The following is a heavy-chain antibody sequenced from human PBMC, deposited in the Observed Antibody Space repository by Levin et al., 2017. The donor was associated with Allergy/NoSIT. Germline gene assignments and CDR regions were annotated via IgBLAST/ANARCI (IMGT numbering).Heavy chain of an antibody. CDR2: ISTGSTYI. CDR1: GFKFSDFS. D-gene: IGHD6-13*01. Sequence: LSLTCAASGFKFSDFSMNWVRQAPGKGLEWVSSISTGSTYIHYADSMKGRFTISRDNAKNSLYLQMNSLRADDTAVYYCARDSYSSSNFDLWGQGTLVTVSS. CDR3: ARDSYSSSNFDL. J-gene: IGHJ4*02. V-gene: IGHV3-21*01.